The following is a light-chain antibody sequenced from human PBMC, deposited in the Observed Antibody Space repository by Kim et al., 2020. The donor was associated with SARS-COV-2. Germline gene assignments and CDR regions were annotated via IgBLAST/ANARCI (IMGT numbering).Light chain of an antibody. CDR2: RDT. CDR1: NIGSIH. V-gene: IGLV3-9*01. J-gene: IGLJ3*02. Sequence: VALGQTARITCGGKNIGSIHVPWFQQKPGQAPVLLIYRDTNRPSGIPERFSGSNSGNTATLTISRAQAGDEADYYCQVWASSTVVFGGGTQLTVL. CDR3: QVWASSTVV.